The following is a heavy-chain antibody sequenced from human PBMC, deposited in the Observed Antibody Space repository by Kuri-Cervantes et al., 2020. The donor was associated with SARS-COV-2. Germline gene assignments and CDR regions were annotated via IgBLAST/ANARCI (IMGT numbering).Heavy chain of an antibody. J-gene: IGHJ4*02. Sequence: GESLKISCAASGFSLSWYTMNWVRQAPGKALEWVSSISGSGSYIYYADSVKGRFTISKESGENSLYLHMNSLRGDDTAVYYCARDQVLWHSSSSVRFDYWGQGTLVTVSS. CDR3: ARDQVLWHSSSSVRFDY. D-gene: IGHD6-6*01. CDR2: ISGSGSYI. CDR1: GFSLSWYT. V-gene: IGHV3-21*01.